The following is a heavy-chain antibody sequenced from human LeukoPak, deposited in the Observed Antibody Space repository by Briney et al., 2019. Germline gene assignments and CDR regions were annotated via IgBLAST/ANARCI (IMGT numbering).Heavy chain of an antibody. CDR1: GYSFTSYW. CDR2: IYPGDSDT. CDR3: ARLRKGGGKVGDY. J-gene: IGHJ4*02. V-gene: IGHV5-51*01. Sequence: GESLKISCKGSGYSFTSYWIGWVRQMPGKGLEWMGIIYPGDSDTRYSPPFQGQVTTSADKSISTAYLQWSGLKASDTAMYYCARLRKGGGKVGDYWGQGTLVTVSS. D-gene: IGHD2-15*01.